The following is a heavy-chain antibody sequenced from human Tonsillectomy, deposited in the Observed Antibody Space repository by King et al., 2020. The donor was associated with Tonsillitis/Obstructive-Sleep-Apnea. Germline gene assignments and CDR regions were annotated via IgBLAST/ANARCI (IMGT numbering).Heavy chain of an antibody. V-gene: IGHV4-34*01. CDR2: INHSGYT. Sequence: VQLQQWGAGLLKPSETLSLTCAVYGGSLSGYYWSWLRQPPGKGLEWIGEINHSGYTNYNPSLKSRVTVSVDTSKNQFSLKLSSVTAADTAVYYCARATYCSDGSCYSGIFDYWGQGALATVSS. CDR3: ARATYCSDGSCYSGIFDY. D-gene: IGHD2-15*01. J-gene: IGHJ4*02. CDR1: GGSLSGYY.